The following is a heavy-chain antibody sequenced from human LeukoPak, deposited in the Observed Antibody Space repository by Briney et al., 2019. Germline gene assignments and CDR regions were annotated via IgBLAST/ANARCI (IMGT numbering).Heavy chain of an antibody. Sequence: TGGSLRLSCAASGFTFSSYSMNWVRQAPGKGLEWVSSISSSSYIYYADSVKGRFTISRDNAKNSLYLQMNSLRAEDTAAYYCARDLYSSSWSATFDYWGQGTLVTVSS. J-gene: IGHJ4*02. D-gene: IGHD6-13*01. CDR3: ARDLYSSSWSATFDY. CDR2: ISSSSYI. V-gene: IGHV3-21*01. CDR1: GFTFSSYS.